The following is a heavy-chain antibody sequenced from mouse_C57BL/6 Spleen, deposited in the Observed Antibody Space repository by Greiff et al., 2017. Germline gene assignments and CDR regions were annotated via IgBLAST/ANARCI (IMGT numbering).Heavy chain of an antibody. V-gene: IGHV5-17*01. CDR1: GFTFSDYG. CDR3: ARYGMITTGYYYAMDY. CDR2: ISSGSSTI. J-gene: IGHJ4*01. D-gene: IGHD2-4*01. Sequence: EVKLVESGGGLVKPGGSLKLSCAASGFTFSDYGMHWVRQAPEKGLEWVAYISSGSSTIYYADTVKGRFTIPRDNAKNTLFLQMTSLRSEDTAMYYCARYGMITTGYYYAMDYWGQGTSVTVSS.